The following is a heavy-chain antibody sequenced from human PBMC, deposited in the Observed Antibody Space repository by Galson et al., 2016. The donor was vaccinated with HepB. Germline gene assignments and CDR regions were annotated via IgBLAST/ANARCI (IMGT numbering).Heavy chain of an antibody. Sequence: SLRLSCAASGFTFSDYYMSWIRQAPGKGLEWVSYISSSSSYTNYADSVKGRFTISRDNAKNSLYLQMNSLRADDTAVYYCAGDYCSSASCLSDDYYYYLDVWGKGTTVTVSS. D-gene: IGHD2-2*01. CDR3: AGDYCSSASCLSDDYYYYLDV. J-gene: IGHJ6*03. V-gene: IGHV3-11*06. CDR1: GFTFSDYY. CDR2: ISSSSSYT.